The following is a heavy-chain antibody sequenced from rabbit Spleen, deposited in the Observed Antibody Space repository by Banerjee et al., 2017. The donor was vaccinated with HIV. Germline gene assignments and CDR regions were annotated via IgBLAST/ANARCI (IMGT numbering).Heavy chain of an antibody. J-gene: IGHJ4*01. V-gene: IGHV1S45*01. CDR3: ARDLVGVIGWNFGL. CDR2: MNTYTGKA. CDR1: GFSFSRDYV. Sequence: QEQLEESGGGLFQPGGSLTLTCQASGFSFSRDYVMCWVRQAPGKGLEWIACMNTYTGKAVYATWTKGRFTVSKASSTTVTLHMTSLTTADTATYSCARDLVGVIGWNFGLWGPGTLVTVS. D-gene: IGHD4-1*01.